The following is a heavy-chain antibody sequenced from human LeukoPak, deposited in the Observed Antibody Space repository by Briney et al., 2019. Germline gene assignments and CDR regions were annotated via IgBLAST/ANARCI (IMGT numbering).Heavy chain of an antibody. CDR3: AKDWDTAMEYYFDY. V-gene: IGHV3-9*01. CDR2: ISWNSGRI. J-gene: IGHJ4*02. D-gene: IGHD5-18*01. CDR1: GFTFDDYA. Sequence: GGSLRLSCAASGFTFDDYAMHWVRQAPGKGLEWVSGISWNSGRIGYADSVKGRFTISRDNAKNSLYLQMNSLRAEDTALYYCAKDWDTAMEYYFDYWGQGTLVTVSS.